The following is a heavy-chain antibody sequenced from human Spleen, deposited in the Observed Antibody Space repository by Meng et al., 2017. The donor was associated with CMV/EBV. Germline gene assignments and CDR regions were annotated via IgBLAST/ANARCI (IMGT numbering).Heavy chain of an antibody. CDR3: ARVDFLYGDFDY. CDR2: IKQDGSEK. D-gene: IGHD4-17*01. J-gene: IGHJ4*02. V-gene: IGHV3-7*01. Sequence: SSAASGFPFSSYWMSWVRQAPGKGLEWVANIKQDGSEKYYVDSVTGRFTISRDNAKNSLYLQMNSLRAEDTAVYYCARVDFLYGDFDYWGQGTLVTVSS. CDR1: GFPFSSYW.